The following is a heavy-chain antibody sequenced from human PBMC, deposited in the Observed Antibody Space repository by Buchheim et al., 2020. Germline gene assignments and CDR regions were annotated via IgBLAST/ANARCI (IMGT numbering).Heavy chain of an antibody. J-gene: IGHJ5*02. CDR3: ARAWDCSGGSCYGGNWFDP. V-gene: IGHV3-11*05. CDR2: ISSSSSYT. CDR1: GFTFSDYY. D-gene: IGHD2-15*01. Sequence: QVQLVESGGGLVKPGGSLRLSCAASGFTFSDYYMSWIRQAPGKGLEWVSYISSSSSYTNYADSVMGRFTISRDNATTSLSLQMNSRRAEDTAVYYCARAWDCSGGSCYGGNWFDPWGQGTL.